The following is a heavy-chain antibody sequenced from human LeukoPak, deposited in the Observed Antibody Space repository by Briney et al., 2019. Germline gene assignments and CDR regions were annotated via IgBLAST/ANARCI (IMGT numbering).Heavy chain of an antibody. Sequence: PGGSLRLSCAASGFTFSSYEMNWVRQAPGKGLEWVSYISSSGSTIYYADSVKGRFTISRDNAKNSLYLQMNSLRAEDTAVYYCARGPPRGDSSGYYYPAYWGQEALVTVSS. V-gene: IGHV3-48*03. J-gene: IGHJ4*02. CDR3: ARGPPRGDSSGYYYPAY. CDR2: ISSSGSTI. CDR1: GFTFSSYE. D-gene: IGHD3-22*01.